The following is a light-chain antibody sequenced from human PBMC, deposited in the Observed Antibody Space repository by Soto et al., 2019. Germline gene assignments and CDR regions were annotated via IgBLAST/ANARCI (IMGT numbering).Light chain of an antibody. CDR1: QSVSSL. Sequence: DIQLTQSPPTLSASVGDRVTITCRASQSVSSLLAWYQQKPGKAPNILIFDASTLESGVPSRFSGSGSGTEFTLTISSLQPDDFATYYCQQYNSYMWTFGQGTKV. V-gene: IGKV1-5*01. CDR2: DAS. CDR3: QQYNSYMWT. J-gene: IGKJ1*01.